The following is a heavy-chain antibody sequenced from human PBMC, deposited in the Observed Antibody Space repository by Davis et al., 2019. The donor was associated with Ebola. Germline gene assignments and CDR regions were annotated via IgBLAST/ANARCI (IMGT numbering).Heavy chain of an antibody. CDR2: ISGGDDNT. D-gene: IGHD3-22*01. CDR3: AKDHGSYYDTSGYRWFDP. V-gene: IGHV3-23*01. J-gene: IGHJ5*02. CDR1: GFTFSIYA. Sequence: GGSLRLSCAASGFTFSIYAMSWVRQAPGKGLEWVSTISGGDDNTYYSDSVKGRFTVSRDNAKNTLYLQMDSLRPEDTAFYYCAKDHGSYYDTSGYRWFDPWGQGTLVTVSS.